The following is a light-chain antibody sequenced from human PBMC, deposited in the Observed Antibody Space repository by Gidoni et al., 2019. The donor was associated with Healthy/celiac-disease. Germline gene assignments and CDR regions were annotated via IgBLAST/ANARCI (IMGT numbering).Light chain of an antibody. J-gene: IGKJ4*01. CDR3: QQYDNLQT. V-gene: IGKV1-33*01. CDR1: QDISNY. CDR2: DAS. Sequence: DIQMTQSPSYLSASVGDRVTITCQASQDISNYLNWYQQKPGKAPKLLIYDASNLETGVPSRFSGSGSGTDFTFTISSLQPEDIATYYCQQYDNLQTFGGGTKVEIK.